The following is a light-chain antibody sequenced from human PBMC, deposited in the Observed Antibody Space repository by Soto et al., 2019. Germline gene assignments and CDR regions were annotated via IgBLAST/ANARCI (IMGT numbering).Light chain of an antibody. CDR1: SSNIGSNY. CDR3: AAWDDSLSAVV. J-gene: IGLJ2*01. V-gene: IGLV1-47*01. Sequence: QSVLTQPPSASGTPGQRVTSSCSGSSSNIGSNYVYWYQQLPGTAPKVLIYRNNQRPSGVPDRFSGSKSGTSASLAISGLRSEDEADYYCAAWDDSLSAVVFGGGTKVTV. CDR2: RNN.